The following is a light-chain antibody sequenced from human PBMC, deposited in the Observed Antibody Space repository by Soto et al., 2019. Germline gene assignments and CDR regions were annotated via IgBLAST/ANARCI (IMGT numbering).Light chain of an antibody. CDR3: QQRSNWPRT. V-gene: IGKV3D-20*02. CDR2: GAS. CDR1: QSVISNY. J-gene: IGKJ1*01. Sequence: ETVLTQSPVTLSLSPGERATLSCWASQSVISNYLAWYQQRPGQPPRLLIYGASNRATGIPDRFSGTESGTDFTLTISRLEPEDFAVYYCQQRSNWPRTFGQGTKVEIK.